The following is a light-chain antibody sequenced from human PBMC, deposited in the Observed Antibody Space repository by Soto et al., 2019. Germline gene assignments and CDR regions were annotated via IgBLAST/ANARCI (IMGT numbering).Light chain of an antibody. CDR3: QQYNHWPQ. J-gene: IGKJ3*01. V-gene: IGKV3-15*01. Sequence: EIVMTQSPATLSVSPGERATLSCRASQSVSSNLAWYQQKPGQAPRLLIYGASTRATGIPARFSGSGSGTEFTLTISSLQSEEFAVYYCQQYNHWPQFGPGTKVDIK. CDR2: GAS. CDR1: QSVSSN.